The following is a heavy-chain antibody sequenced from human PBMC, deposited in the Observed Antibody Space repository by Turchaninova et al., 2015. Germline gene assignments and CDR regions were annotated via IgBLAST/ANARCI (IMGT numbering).Heavy chain of an antibody. D-gene: IGHD3-16*01. V-gene: IGHV3-13*01. CDR2: INTVGDT. J-gene: IGHJ3*02. CDR1: GFTFSSYD. Sequence: EVQLVESGGGWAQPGGSLRHSCAASGFTFSSYDMHRVRQATGKGMEWVATINTVGDTDYADSVKGRFTLSRENGRNSVFLQMRSLRVGDTAVYFCARGARLHDAFDIWGQGTKVTVSS. CDR3: ARGARLHDAFDI.